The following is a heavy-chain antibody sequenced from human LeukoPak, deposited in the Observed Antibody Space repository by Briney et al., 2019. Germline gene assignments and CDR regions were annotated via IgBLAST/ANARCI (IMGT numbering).Heavy chain of an antibody. CDR2: VKTKSDGETQ. CDR1: GFTFSKVW. V-gene: IGHV3-15*07. CDR3: TSRVTTTNDY. J-gene: IGHJ4*02. Sequence: PGGSLRLSCAASGFTFSKVWMNWVRQAPGKGLEWVGRVKTKSDGETQDYIAPVKGRFTISRDDSKNMVYLQMNSLRTDDIGLYYCTSRVTTTNDYWGQGTLVTVSS. D-gene: IGHD4-11*01.